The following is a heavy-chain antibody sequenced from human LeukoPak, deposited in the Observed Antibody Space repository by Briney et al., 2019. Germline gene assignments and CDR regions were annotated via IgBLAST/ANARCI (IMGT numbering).Heavy chain of an antibody. CDR1: GITFSSYA. Sequence: GGSLRLSCAASGITFSSYAMTWVRQAPGKGLEWVSAISKSDAGTYYSDSVKGRFTISRDNSKNTLYLQMNNLRAEDTAVYYCATYTRADDYWGQGALVTVSS. CDR2: ISKSDAGT. CDR3: ATYTRADDY. V-gene: IGHV3-23*01. D-gene: IGHD3-16*01. J-gene: IGHJ4*02.